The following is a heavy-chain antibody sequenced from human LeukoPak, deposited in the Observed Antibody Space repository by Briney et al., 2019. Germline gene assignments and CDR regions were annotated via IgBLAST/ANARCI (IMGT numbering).Heavy chain of an antibody. CDR3: AKDNRRHYTSGPNPDSLH. CDR1: GFTFSTYS. CDR2: ISARGTTI. Sequence: GGSLRLSCAASGFTFSTYSMNWVRQAPGKGLEWLSYISARGTTIYYADSLKGRFTISRDNAKNSLYLQMNSLRVEDTAFYYCAKDNRRHYTSGPNPDSLHWGQGALVTVSS. D-gene: IGHD6-19*01. V-gene: IGHV3-48*04. J-gene: IGHJ4*02.